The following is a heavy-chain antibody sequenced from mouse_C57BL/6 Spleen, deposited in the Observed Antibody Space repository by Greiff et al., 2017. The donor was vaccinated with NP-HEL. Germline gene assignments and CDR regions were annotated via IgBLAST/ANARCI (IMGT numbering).Heavy chain of an antibody. CDR3: ARGGYYGYAMDY. D-gene: IGHD1-1*01. CDR1: GYTFTSYW. J-gene: IGHJ4*01. Sequence: QVQLQQPGAELVRPGSSVKLSCKASGYTFTSYWMHWVKQRPIQGLEWIGNIDPSDSETHYNQKFKDKATLTVDKSSSTAYMQLSSLTSEDSAVYYCARGGYYGYAMDYWGQGTSVTVSS. V-gene: IGHV1-52*01. CDR2: IDPSDSET.